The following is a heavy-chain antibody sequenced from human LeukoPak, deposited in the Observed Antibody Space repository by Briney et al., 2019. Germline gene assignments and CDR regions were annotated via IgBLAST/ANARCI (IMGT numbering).Heavy chain of an antibody. D-gene: IGHD4-23*01. Sequence: RAGGSLRLSCAASGFTFDDYGMSWVRQAPGKGLEWVSGINWNGGSTGYADSVKGRFTISRDNAKNSLYLQMNSLRAEDTALYYCARKSYGGNTFDYWGQGTLVTVSS. J-gene: IGHJ4*02. CDR2: INWNGGST. CDR3: ARKSYGGNTFDY. CDR1: GFTFDDYG. V-gene: IGHV3-20*04.